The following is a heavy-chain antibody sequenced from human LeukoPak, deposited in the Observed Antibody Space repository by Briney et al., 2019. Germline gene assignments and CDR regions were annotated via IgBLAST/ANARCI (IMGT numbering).Heavy chain of an antibody. D-gene: IGHD1-26*01. CDR3: ARDSIVSGEFDY. Sequence: PGGSLRLSCAASGFTFSSYEMNWVRRAPGKGLEWVSYISSSGSTIYYADSVKGRFTISRDNAKNSLYLQMNSLRAEDTAVYYCARDSIVSGEFDYWGQGTLVTVSS. V-gene: IGHV3-48*03. CDR1: GFTFSSYE. J-gene: IGHJ4*02. CDR2: ISSSGSTI.